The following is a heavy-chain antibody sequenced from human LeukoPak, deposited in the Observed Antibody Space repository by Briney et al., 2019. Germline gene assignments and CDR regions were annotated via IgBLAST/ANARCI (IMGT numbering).Heavy chain of an antibody. CDR2: IKQDGSEK. J-gene: IGHJ6*03. CDR3: ARSGYDFWSGYPLSYYYYMDV. D-gene: IGHD3-3*01. V-gene: IGHV3-7*01. CDR1: GFTFSSYW. Sequence: GGSLRLSCAASGFTFSSYWMCWVRQAPGKGLEWVANIKQDGSEKYYVDSVKGRFTISRDNAKNSLYLQMNSLRAEDTAVYYCARSGYDFWSGYPLSYYYYMDVWGKGTTVTVSS.